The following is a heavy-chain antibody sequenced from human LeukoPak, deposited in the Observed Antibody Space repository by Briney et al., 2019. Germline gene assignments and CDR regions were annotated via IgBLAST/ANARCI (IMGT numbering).Heavy chain of an antibody. CDR1: GFTFSDYY. D-gene: IGHD1-26*01. CDR2: ISSSGSLT. V-gene: IGHV3-11*01. Sequence: AGGSLRLSCAVSGFTFSDYYMTWIRQAPGKGLEWVSYISSSGSLTFYADSVKGRFTISRDDANNSLYQQMNSLRPEDTAVYYCARGSGSSQNYYKYSYMDVWGKGTTVTISS. J-gene: IGHJ6*03. CDR3: ARGSGSSQNYYKYSYMDV.